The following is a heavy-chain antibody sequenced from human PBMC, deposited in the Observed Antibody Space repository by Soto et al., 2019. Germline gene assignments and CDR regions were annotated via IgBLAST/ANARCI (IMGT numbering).Heavy chain of an antibody. CDR3: ARDTAAAGSSTNYYHYGMYV. V-gene: IGHV4-30-4*01. J-gene: IGHJ6*01. D-gene: IGHD6-13*01. CDR2: IYYSGST. CDR1: GGSISSGDYY. Sequence: QVQLQESGQGLVKPSQTLSLTCTVSGGSISSGDYYWSWIRQPPGKGLEWIGYIYYSGSTYYNPSLKCCVTISVDTSNNQFSLKLSSVTAADTAVYYCARDTAAAGSSTNYYHYGMYVW.